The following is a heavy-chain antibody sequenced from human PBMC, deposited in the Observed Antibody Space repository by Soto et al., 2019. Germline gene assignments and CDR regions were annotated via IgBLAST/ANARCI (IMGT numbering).Heavy chain of an antibody. CDR1: GYSFTSYW. CDR2: IYPGDSDT. Sequence: PGESLKISCKGSGYSFTSYWIGWVRQMPGKGLEWVGIIYPGDSDTRYSPSFQGQVTISADKSISTAYLQWSSLKASDTAMYYCARLESYGSGSYYIRNYYYGMDVWGQGTTVTVSS. J-gene: IGHJ6*02. V-gene: IGHV5-51*01. CDR3: ARLESYGSGSYYIRNYYYGMDV. D-gene: IGHD3-10*01.